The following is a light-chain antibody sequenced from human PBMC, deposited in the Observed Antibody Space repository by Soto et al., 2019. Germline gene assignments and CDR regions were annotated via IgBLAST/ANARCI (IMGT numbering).Light chain of an antibody. CDR1: RSMPRW. CDR3: LQYITLWT. CDR2: STS. Sequence: DIQMSQSPSTLSASVGDRVTLTCRASRSMPRWLAWYQQKPGRAPKLLIYSTSILQSGVPSRFSGTGSGTDFTLTIRRVQPDEIATYYYLQYITLWTFGQGTRVEVK. V-gene: IGKV1-5*03. J-gene: IGKJ1*01.